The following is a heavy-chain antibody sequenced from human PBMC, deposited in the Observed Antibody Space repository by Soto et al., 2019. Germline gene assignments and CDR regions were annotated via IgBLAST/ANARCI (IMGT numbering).Heavy chain of an antibody. CDR3: ARVFWSGYFFLFGLDY. J-gene: IGHJ4*02. CDR1: GFTFSSYA. Sequence: PGGSLRLSCAASGFTFSSYAMHWVRQAPGKGLEWVAVISYDGSNKYYADSVKGRFTISRDNSKNTLYLQMNSLRAEDTAVYYCARVFWSGYFFLFGLDYWGQGTLVTVSS. D-gene: IGHD3-3*01. CDR2: ISYDGSNK. V-gene: IGHV3-30-3*01.